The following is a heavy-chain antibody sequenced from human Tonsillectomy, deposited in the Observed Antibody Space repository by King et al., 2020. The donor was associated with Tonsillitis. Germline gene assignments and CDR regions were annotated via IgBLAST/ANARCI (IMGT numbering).Heavy chain of an antibody. J-gene: IGHJ4*02. CDR1: GFTFSSFA. CDR2: MSGSASRT. D-gene: IGHD6-13*01. CDR3: AKDFFTSSWDIPYYFDF. Sequence: VQLVQSGGGLVQPGGSLRLSCAASGFTFSSFAMTWVRQAPGKGLEWVSAMSGSASRTYYADSVKGRFTISRDNSKNTLSLHMNRLGVEDTAVYFCAKDFFTSSWDIPYYFDFWGQGTLVTVSS. V-gene: IGHV3-23*04.